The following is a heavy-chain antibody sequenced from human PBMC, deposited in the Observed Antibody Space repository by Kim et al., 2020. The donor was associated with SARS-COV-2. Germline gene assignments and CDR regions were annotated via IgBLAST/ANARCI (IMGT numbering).Heavy chain of an antibody. CDR3: ARDGIAAAYGGWFDP. V-gene: IGHV1-2*02. Sequence: ASVKVSCKASGYTFTGYYMHWVRQAPGQGLEWMGWINPNSGGTNYAQKFQGRVTMTRDTSISTAYMELSRLRSDDTAVYYCARDGIAAAYGGWFDPWGQVTLVTVSS. CDR1: GYTFTGYY. J-gene: IGHJ5*02. CDR2: INPNSGGT. D-gene: IGHD6-13*01.